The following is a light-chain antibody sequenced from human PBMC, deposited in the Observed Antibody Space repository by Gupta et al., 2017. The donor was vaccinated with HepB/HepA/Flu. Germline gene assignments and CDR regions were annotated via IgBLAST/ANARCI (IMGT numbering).Light chain of an antibody. CDR1: QSVSTN. V-gene: IGKV3-15*01. CDR2: GAS. J-gene: IGKJ2*04. CDR3: QQYNRWPCS. Sequence: DIVMTQSPATLSVSPGERATLSCRASQSVSTNLGWYQQKPGQAPRLLIYGASTRATGIPARFSGSGSGTEFTLTISSRQSEDLAVYYCQQYNRWPCSFGQGTKLEIK.